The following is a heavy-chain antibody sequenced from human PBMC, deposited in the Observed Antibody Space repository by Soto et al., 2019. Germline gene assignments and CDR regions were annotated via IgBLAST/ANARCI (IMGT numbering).Heavy chain of an antibody. CDR2: INSDGSST. Sequence: EVQLVESGGGLVQPGGSLRLSCAASGFTFSSYWMHWVRHAPGKGLVWVSRINSDGSSTSYADSVKGRFTISRDNAKNTLYLQMNSLRAEDTAVYYCARDRDFGRRGAFDIWGQGTMVTVSS. D-gene: IGHD3-3*01. CDR1: GFTFSSYW. V-gene: IGHV3-74*01. J-gene: IGHJ3*02. CDR3: ARDRDFGRRGAFDI.